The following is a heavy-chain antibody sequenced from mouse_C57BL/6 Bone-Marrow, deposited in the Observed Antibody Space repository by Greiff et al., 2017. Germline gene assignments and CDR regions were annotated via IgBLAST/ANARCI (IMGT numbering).Heavy chain of an antibody. CDR1: GYTFTGYW. CDR3: AVDRGYAMDY. CDR2: IDPSDSYT. Sequence: QVQLQQPGAELVMPGASVKLSCKASGYTFTGYWMHWVKQRPGQGLEWIGEIDPSDSYTNYNQKFKGKSTLTVDKSSSTAYMQLSSLTSEDSAVYYCAVDRGYAMDYWGQGTSVTVSS. V-gene: IGHV1-69*01. J-gene: IGHJ4*01. D-gene: IGHD3-2*01.